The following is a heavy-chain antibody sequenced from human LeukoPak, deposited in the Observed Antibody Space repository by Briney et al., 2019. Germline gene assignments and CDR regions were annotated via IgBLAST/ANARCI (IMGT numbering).Heavy chain of an antibody. CDR3: AKAMGSSGYSDWDY. D-gene: IGHD3-22*01. V-gene: IGHV3-23*01. Sequence: PGGSLRLSCAASGFTFSTYAMSWVRQAPGKGLEWVSGLSDSGGNTYYADPVKGRFTISRDNSKSTLYLQMNSLRAEDTAVYYCAKAMGSSGYSDWDYWGQGTLVIVSS. CDR1: GFTFSTYA. CDR2: LSDSGGNT. J-gene: IGHJ4*02.